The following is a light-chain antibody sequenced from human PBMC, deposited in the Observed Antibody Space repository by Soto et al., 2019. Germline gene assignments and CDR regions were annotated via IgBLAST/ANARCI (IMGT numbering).Light chain of an antibody. CDR1: SSDVGGYNY. Sequence: QSVLTQTASVSGSPGQSITMSCTGTSSDVGGYNYVSWYQHHPGKAPKLIIYEVSNRPSGVSNRFSGSKSGNAASLTISGLQAEDEADYYCTSYTTTDTLVFGGGTKLTVL. CDR3: TSYTTTDTLV. J-gene: IGLJ3*02. V-gene: IGLV2-14*01. CDR2: EVS.